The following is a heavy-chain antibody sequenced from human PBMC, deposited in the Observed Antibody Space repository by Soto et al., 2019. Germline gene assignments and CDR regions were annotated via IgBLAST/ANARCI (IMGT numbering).Heavy chain of an antibody. CDR2: IISKTDDGTT. CDR1: GFTFSNAW. D-gene: IGHD3-3*01. J-gene: IGHJ4*02. V-gene: IGHV3-15*01. Sequence: GGSLRLACAASGFTFSNAWMSWVSQAPGRWLEWVGSIISKTDDGTTDYAAPVKGRFTISRDDSKNTLYLQRNSLKTEDTAVYSCTTDWRDGDYWGQGTLVTVSS. CDR3: TTDWRDGDY.